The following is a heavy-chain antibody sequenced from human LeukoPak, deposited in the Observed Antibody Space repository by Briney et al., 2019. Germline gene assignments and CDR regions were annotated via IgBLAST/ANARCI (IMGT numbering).Heavy chain of an antibody. CDR1: GGSISSYY. J-gene: IGHJ4*02. D-gene: IGHD1-26*01. CDR2: IYYSGST. Sequence: SETLSLTCTVSGGSISSYYWSWIRQPPGKGLEWIGYIYYSGSTNYNPSLKSRVTISVDTCKNQFSLKLSSVTAADTAVYYCARGRVGNYFDYWGQGTLVTVSS. CDR3: ARGRVGNYFDY. V-gene: IGHV4-59*01.